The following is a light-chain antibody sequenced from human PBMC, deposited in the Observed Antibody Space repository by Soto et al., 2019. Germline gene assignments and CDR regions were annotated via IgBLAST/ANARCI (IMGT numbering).Light chain of an antibody. V-gene: IGLV1-40*01. CDR1: SSNIGAGYD. CDR3: QSYASSLSAVV. Sequence: QSVLTQPPSVSGAPGQRVTISCTGSSSNIGAGYDVKWYQQLPGTAPKLPIHGNSNRPSGVPDRFSGSKSGTSASLAITGLQAEDEADYYCQSYASSLSAVVFGGGTKVTVL. J-gene: IGLJ2*01. CDR2: GNS.